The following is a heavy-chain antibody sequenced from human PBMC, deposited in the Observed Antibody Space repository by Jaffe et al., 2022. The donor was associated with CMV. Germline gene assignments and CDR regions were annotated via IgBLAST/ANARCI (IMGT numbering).Heavy chain of an antibody. Sequence: QVQLVESGGGLVKPGGSLRLSCAASGFTFSDYYMSWIRQAPGKGLEWVSYISSSSSYTNYADSVKGRFTISRDNAKNSLYLQMNSLRAEDTAVYYCARGPYYYDSSGYHLNHDAFDIWGQGTMVTVSS. J-gene: IGHJ3*02. D-gene: IGHD3-22*01. CDR2: ISSSSSYT. CDR3: ARGPYYYDSSGYHLNHDAFDI. V-gene: IGHV3-11*06. CDR1: GFTFSDYY.